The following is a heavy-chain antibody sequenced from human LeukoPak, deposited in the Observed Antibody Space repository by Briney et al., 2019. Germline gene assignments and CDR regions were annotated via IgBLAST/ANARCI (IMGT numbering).Heavy chain of an antibody. CDR2: ISGSGGST. D-gene: IGHD3-3*01. J-gene: IGHJ4*02. CDR3: AKTLGFFAAAQYCFDY. CDR1: GFTFSSYA. V-gene: IGHV3-23*01. Sequence: GGSLRLSCAASGFTFSSYAMSWVRQAPGKGLEWVSAISGSGGSTYYADSVKGRFTISRDNSKNTLYLQMISLRAEDTAVYYCAKTLGFFAAAQYCFDYWGQGTLVTVSS.